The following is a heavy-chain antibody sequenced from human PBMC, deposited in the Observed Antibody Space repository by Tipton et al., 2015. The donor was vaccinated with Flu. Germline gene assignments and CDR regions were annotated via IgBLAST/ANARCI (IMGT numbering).Heavy chain of an antibody. CDR3: AKGPYSGDWYRFNY. CDR2: IYTSGTT. J-gene: IGHJ4*02. D-gene: IGHD6-19*01. Sequence: TLSLTCTVSGDSLSSYYWSWIRQPAGKGLEWIGRIYTSGTTKYNPSLKSRLTMSIDTSKNQFSLRLTSVTAADTAVYYCAKGPYSGDWYRFNYWGQGTLVTVSS. CDR1: GDSLSSYY. V-gene: IGHV4-4*07.